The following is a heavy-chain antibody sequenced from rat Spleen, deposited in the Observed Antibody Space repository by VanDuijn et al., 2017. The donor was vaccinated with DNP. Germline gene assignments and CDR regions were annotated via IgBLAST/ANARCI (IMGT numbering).Heavy chain of an antibody. CDR3: AELWMFDY. V-gene: IGHV2-77*01. Sequence: QVQMKETGPGLVQTTQTLSVTCTVSGLSLTSYGVNWVRQAPGKGLEWMGIIWGDGNTNYNSALKSRLSISRDTSKGQVFLTMNSLKTDDTAVYYCAELWMFDYWDQGVTVTVSS. D-gene: IGHD1-3*01. CDR2: IWGDGNT. J-gene: IGHJ2*01. CDR1: GLSLTSYG.